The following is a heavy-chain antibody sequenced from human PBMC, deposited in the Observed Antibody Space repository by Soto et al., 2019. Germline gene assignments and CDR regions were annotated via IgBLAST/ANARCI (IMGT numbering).Heavy chain of an antibody. J-gene: IGHJ4*02. D-gene: IGHD3-9*01. Sequence: QLQLQESGPGLVKPSETLSLTCSVSDDSINSDKYYWGWIRQPPVKGLEWIGSIYYRGNAYYNPSLQTRVTISLAKSKSQLSLKLNSVPAADSAVYFCARLEGLATISYYFDFWGPGALVTVSS. CDR2: IYYRGNA. CDR3: ARLEGLATISYYFDF. CDR1: DDSINSDKYY. V-gene: IGHV4-39*01.